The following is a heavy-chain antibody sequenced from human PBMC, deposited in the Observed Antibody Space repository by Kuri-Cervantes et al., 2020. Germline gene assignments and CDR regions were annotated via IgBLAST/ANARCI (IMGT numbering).Heavy chain of an antibody. CDR1: GYTFTGYY. V-gene: IGHV1-2*02. J-gene: IGHJ4*02. Sequence: ASVKVSCKASGYTFTGYYMPWVRQAPGPGLEWMGWINPNSGGTNYAQKFQGRVTMTRDTSISTAYMELSRLRSEDTAVYYCARGEDLLRFLECYQNWGQGTLVTVSS. D-gene: IGHD3-3*01. CDR2: INPNSGGT. CDR3: ARGEDLLRFLECYQN.